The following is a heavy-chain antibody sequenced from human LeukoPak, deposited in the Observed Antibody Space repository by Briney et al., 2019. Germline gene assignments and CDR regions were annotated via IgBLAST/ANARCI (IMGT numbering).Heavy chain of an antibody. CDR3: ARSPGSSGSFDY. CDR2: ISSSSSYI. V-gene: IGHV3-21*01. D-gene: IGHD6-19*01. CDR1: GFTFSSYS. Sequence: GGSLRLSCAASGFTFSSYSMNWVRQAPGKGLEWVSSISSSSSYIYYTDSVEGRFTISRDNAKNSLYLQMNSLRAEDTAVYYCARSPGSSGSFDYWGQGTLVTVSS. J-gene: IGHJ4*02.